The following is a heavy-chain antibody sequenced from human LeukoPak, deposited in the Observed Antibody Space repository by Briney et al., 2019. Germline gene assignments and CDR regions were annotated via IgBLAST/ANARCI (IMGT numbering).Heavy chain of an antibody. CDR3: ARHDYDSSGPRGMDV. V-gene: IGHV3-11*01. CDR1: GFTFSDYY. Sequence: GGSLRLSCAASGFTFSDYYMSWIRQAPGKGLGWVSYISTSGSTIYYADSVKGRFTISRDNAKNSLYLQMNSLRAEDTAVYYCARHDYDSSGPRGMDVWGQGTTVTVSS. CDR2: ISTSGSTI. J-gene: IGHJ6*02. D-gene: IGHD3-22*01.